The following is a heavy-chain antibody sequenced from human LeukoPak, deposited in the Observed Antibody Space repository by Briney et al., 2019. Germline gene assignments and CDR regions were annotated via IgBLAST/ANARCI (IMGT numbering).Heavy chain of an antibody. CDR1: GYIFTGYN. D-gene: IGHD1-26*01. CDR2: INPNSGGT. Sequence: ASVKVSCKASGYIFTGYNIHWVRLAPGQGLEWMGWINPNSGGTNFAQKFQGRVTMTRDTSISTAYMDLSRLRSDDTAVYYRTSSRMGSQFDFWGQGTLVIVSS. V-gene: IGHV1-2*02. J-gene: IGHJ4*02. CDR3: TSSRMGSQFDF.